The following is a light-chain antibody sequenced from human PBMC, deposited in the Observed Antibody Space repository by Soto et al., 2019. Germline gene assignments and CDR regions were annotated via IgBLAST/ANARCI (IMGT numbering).Light chain of an antibody. V-gene: IGLV2-14*03. CDR3: SSYTCSDTYVA. CDR2: DVS. Sequence: QSALTQPASVSGSPGQSITISCTGTSSDVGGYNYVSWYQHHPGKAPKLMIYDVSNRPSGVSNRFSCSKSGNTASLTISGLQAEDEADYYCSSYTCSDTYVALGGGTKLTVL. CDR1: SSDVGGYNY. J-gene: IGLJ2*01.